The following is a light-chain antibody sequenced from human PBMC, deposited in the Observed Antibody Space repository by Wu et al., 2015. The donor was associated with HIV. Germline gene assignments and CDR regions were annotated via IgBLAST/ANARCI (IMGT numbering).Light chain of an antibody. CDR3: QVFGQSAWT. Sequence: EIVLTQFPGTLSLSPGERAILSCRASHSISNNFLAWYQQNPGQPPRLLIYGASTTTTDIPDRFRGSGSGTEFTLTISGLEPEDLAIYYCQVFGQSAWTFGLGTKVEIK. CDR1: HSISNNF. CDR2: GAS. V-gene: IGKV3-20*01. J-gene: IGKJ1*01.